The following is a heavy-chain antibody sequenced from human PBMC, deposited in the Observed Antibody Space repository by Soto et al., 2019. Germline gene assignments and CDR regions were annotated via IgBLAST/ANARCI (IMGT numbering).Heavy chain of an antibody. V-gene: IGHV3-33*01. CDR2: ISDDGREK. CDR3: ARIFRSYGMDV. Sequence: VGSLRLSCATSGFTFRSYGFHWVRQAPGKGLKWVAMISDDGREKYYADSLKGRFTISRDNSKNTVYLQMNSLRVEDTAVYYCARIFRSYGMDVWGQGTTVTVSS. CDR1: GFTFRSYG. J-gene: IGHJ6*02.